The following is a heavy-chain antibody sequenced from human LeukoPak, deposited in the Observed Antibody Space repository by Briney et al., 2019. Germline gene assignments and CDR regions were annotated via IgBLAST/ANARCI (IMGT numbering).Heavy chain of an antibody. J-gene: IGHJ2*01. CDR2: ISAYNGNT. V-gene: IGHV1-18*01. D-gene: IGHD3-22*01. CDR1: GYTFTSYG. CDR3: ARYLAYYYDSSGYFQDWYFDL. Sequence: GASVKVSCKASGYTFTSYGISWVRQAPGQGLEWMGWISAYNGNTNYAQKLQGRVTMTTDTSTSTAYMELRSLRSDDTAVYYCARYLAYYYDSSGYFQDWYFDLWGRGTLVTVSS.